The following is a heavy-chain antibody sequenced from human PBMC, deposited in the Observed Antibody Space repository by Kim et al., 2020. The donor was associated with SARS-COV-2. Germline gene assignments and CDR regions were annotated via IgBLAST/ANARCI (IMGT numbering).Heavy chain of an antibody. CDR1: GGSVSRGSYY. CDR3: ARDFGGRDDY. CDR2: IYYTGTT. Sequence: SETLSLTCTVSGGSVSRGSYYWNWIRQSPGKGLEWIGYIYYTGTTNYNPSLRSRVTILVDTSKNQFSLKLRSVTAADTAIYYCARDFGGRDDYWGQGTLV. V-gene: IGHV4-61*01. J-gene: IGHJ4*02. D-gene: IGHD2-15*01.